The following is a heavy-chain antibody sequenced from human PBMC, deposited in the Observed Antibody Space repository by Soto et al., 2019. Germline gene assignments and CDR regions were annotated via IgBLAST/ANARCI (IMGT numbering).Heavy chain of an antibody. CDR2: INSDGSRA. CDR3: AIAPRYGMDV. V-gene: IGHV3-74*01. CDR1: GFTFSSYW. J-gene: IGHJ6*02. Sequence: EVQLVESGGGLVQPGGSLRLSCAASGFTFSSYWMHWVRQAPGNGLVWLSRINSDGSRATYADSVKGRFTISRDKAKSTLYLQMNSLRAEDTAMYYCAIAPRYGMDVWGQGITVTVSS.